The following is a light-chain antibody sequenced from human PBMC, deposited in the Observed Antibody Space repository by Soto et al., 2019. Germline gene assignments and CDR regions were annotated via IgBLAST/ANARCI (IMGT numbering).Light chain of an antibody. CDR1: SIDVGGYNY. CDR2: EVT. V-gene: IGLV2-8*01. Sequence: QCALTQPPSASGSPGQSVTISCTGASIDVGGYNYVSWYQQHPGKAPKLMIYEVTKRPSGVPDRFSGSKSGNTASLTVSGLQAEDEADYYCSSYAGSNKKIFGGGTKLTVL. CDR3: SSYAGSNKKI. J-gene: IGLJ2*01.